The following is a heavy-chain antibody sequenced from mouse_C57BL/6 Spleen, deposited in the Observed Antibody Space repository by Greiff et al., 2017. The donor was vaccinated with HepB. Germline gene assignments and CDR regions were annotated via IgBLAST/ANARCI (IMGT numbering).Heavy chain of an antibody. J-gene: IGHJ4*01. V-gene: IGHV2-6-1*01. CDR2: IWSDGST. CDR1: GFSLTSYG. Sequence: QVQLQQSGPGLVAPSQSLSITCTVSGFSLTSYGVHWVRQPPGKGLEWLVVIWSDGSTTYNSALKSRLSISKDNSKSQVFLKMNSLQTDDTAMYYCARHPGEDYAMDYWGQGTSVTVSS. CDR3: ARHPGEDYAMDY.